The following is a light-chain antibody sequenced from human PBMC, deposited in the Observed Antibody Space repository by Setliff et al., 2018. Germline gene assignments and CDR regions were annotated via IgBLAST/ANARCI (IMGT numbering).Light chain of an antibody. CDR1: SSDVGGYNY. J-gene: IGLJ1*01. Sequence: QSALTQPASVSGSPGQSITISCTGTSSDVGGYNYVSWYQQHPGKAPKLMIYDVSKRPSGVSNRVSGSKSGNTASLTISGLQAEDEADYYCSSYTSSSTIVFGTGTKVTVL. V-gene: IGLV2-14*01. CDR3: SSYTSSSTIV. CDR2: DVS.